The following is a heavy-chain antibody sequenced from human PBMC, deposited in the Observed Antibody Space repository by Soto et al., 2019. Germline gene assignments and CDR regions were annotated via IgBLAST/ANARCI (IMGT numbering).Heavy chain of an antibody. CDR3: ARQSIVVVPAAPYYGMDV. V-gene: IGHV5-51*01. CDR2: IYPGDSDT. D-gene: IGHD2-2*01. CDR1: GYSFTSYW. J-gene: IGHJ6*02. Sequence: ESLKISCKGSGYSFTSYWIGWVRQMPGKGLEWMGIIYPGDSDTRYSPSFQGQVTISADKSISTAYLQWSSLKASDTAMYYCARQSIVVVPAAPYYGMDVWGQGTTVTVSS.